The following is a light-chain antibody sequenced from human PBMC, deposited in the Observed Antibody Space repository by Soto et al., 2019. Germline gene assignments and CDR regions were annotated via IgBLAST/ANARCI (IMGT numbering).Light chain of an antibody. CDR3: QQRDNWPQT. CDR1: QSVSSN. Sequence: EIGMTQPPATLSVSPGATANFSCRASQSVSSNLAWYQQKPGQAPRLLIYDASNRATGIPARFSGSGSGTDFTLTISSLEPEDSAFYYCQQRDNWPQTFGQGTKV. J-gene: IGKJ1*01. V-gene: IGKV3-11*01. CDR2: DAS.